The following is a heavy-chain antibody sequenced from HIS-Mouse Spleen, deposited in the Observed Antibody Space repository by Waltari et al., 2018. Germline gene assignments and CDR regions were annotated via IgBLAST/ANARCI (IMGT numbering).Heavy chain of an antibody. J-gene: IGHJ2*01. CDR1: GGSFSGYY. D-gene: IGHD7-27*01. CDR2: INHSEST. Sequence: QVQLQQWGAGLLKPSETLSLTCAVYGGSFSGYYCTWLRQPPGKGLEWIGEINHSESTNYNPSLKSRVTISVDTSKNQFSLKLSSVTAADTAVYYCARVRTGDPSYWYFDLWGRGTLVTVSS. V-gene: IGHV4-34*01. CDR3: ARVRTGDPSYWYFDL.